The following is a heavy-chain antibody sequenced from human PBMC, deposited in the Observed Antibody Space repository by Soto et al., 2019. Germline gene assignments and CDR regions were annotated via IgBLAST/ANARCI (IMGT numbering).Heavy chain of an antibody. D-gene: IGHD6-6*01. CDR3: ARDRWSSSVYYYYGMDV. V-gene: IGHV1-69*01. CDR2: IIPIFGTA. J-gene: IGHJ6*02. CDR1: GGTFSSYA. Sequence: QVQLVQSGAEVKKPGSSVKVSCKASGGTFSSYAISWVRQAPGQGLEWMGGIIPIFGTANYEQKFQGRVTITADESTSTAYMELSSLRSEDTAVYYCARDRWSSSVYYYYGMDVWGQGTTVTVSS.